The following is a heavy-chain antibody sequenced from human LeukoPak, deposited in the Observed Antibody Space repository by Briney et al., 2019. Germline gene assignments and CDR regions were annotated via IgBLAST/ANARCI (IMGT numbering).Heavy chain of an antibody. Sequence: ASVKVSCKASGYTFTSYGISWVRQAPGQGLEWMGWISAYKGNTNYAQRFQGRVTMTTDTSTSTAYKELRSLRSDDTAVYHCARGPPLDIVVVVADYWGQGTLVTVSS. J-gene: IGHJ4*02. D-gene: IGHD2-15*01. V-gene: IGHV1-18*01. CDR3: ARGPPLDIVVVVADY. CDR2: ISAYKGNT. CDR1: GYTFTSYG.